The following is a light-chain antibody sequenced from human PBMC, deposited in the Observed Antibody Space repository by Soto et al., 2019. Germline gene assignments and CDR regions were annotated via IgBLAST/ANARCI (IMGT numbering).Light chain of an antibody. Sequence: DIQMTQSPSTLSASVGDRVTIACRASQTISSWVAWYQQKPGKAPRLLIYKTSSLESGVPSRFSGSGSGTEFTLTISSLQPDDFATYYCQHYNSYSEAFGQGTKVDNK. CDR3: QHYNSYSEA. V-gene: IGKV1-5*03. J-gene: IGKJ1*01. CDR2: KTS. CDR1: QTISSW.